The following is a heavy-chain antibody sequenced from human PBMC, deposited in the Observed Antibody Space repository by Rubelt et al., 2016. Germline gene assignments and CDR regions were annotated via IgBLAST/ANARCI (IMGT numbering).Heavy chain of an antibody. D-gene: IGHD4-17*01. J-gene: IGHJ4*02. V-gene: IGHV3-21*01. CDR3: ARDRYGDYAFDY. CDR2: ISSRSSYI. CDR1: GFTFSSYS. Sequence: EVQLVESGGGLVKPGGSLRLSCAASGFTFSSYSMNWVRQAPGKGLEWVSSISSRSSYIYYADSVKGRFTISRDNAKNSLYLQMNSLRAEDTAVYYCARDRYGDYAFDYWGQGTLVTVSS.